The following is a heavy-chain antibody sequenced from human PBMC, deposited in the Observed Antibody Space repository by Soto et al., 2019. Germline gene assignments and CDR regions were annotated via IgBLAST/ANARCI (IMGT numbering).Heavy chain of an antibody. CDR3: GRVIDGSGYYY. Sequence: GASVKVSYKASGGTLSSYAISWVRQAPGQGLEWMGGIIPIFGTANYAQKVQGRLTITAHESTSTAYVKLGILTDEDRAVYCCGRVIDGSGYYYWGQGTLVAISS. D-gene: IGHD3-22*01. J-gene: IGHJ4*02. CDR1: GGTLSSYA. CDR2: IIPIFGTA. V-gene: IGHV1-69*13.